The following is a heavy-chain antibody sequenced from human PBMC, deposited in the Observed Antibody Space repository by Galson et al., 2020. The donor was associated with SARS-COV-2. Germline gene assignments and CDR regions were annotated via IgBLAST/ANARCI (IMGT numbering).Heavy chain of an antibody. Sequence: ASVKVSCRASGYTFTGNYIHWVRQAPGQGLEWMGWLNPNGGGTNYALRFQGRVTMTRDTSITTAYMELSRLRSDDTAVYYCARDSYYYDTSGYFNLWGQGTPVTVSS. D-gene: IGHD3-22*01. CDR1: GYTFTGNY. J-gene: IGHJ4*02. CDR2: LNPNGGGT. V-gene: IGHV1-2*02. CDR3: ARDSYYYDTSGYFNL.